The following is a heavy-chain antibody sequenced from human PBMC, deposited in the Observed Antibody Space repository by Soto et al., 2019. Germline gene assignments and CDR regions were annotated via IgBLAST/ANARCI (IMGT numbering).Heavy chain of an antibody. CDR1: GDGVSSNSAA. Sequence: PSQTLSLTCAISGDGVSSNSAAWNWIRQSPSRGLEWLGRTYYRSQWLNDYADSVKSRITIKPDTSKNQFSLELDSVTPEGTAVYYCAREKGYYRDSSGPFDYWGLGTLVTVSS. V-gene: IGHV6-1*01. J-gene: IGHJ4*02. D-gene: IGHD3-22*01. CDR3: AREKGYYRDSSGPFDY. CDR2: TYYRSQWLN.